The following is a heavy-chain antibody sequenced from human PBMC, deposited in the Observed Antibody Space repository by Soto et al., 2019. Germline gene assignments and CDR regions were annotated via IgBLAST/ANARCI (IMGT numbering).Heavy chain of an antibody. CDR3: ARFTQTRYYYDSSVFPAPLDHYYRLDF. CDR2: IYHSGST. V-gene: IGHV4-30-2*01. CDR1: GGSISSGGYS. Sequence: SETLSLTCAVSGGSISSGGYSWSWIRQPPGKGLEWIGYIYHSGSTYYNPSLKSRVTISVDRSKNQFSLKLSSVTAADTAVYYCARFTQTRYYYDSSVFPAPLDHYYRLDFCGQGSTVTVSS. J-gene: IGHJ6*02. D-gene: IGHD3-22*01.